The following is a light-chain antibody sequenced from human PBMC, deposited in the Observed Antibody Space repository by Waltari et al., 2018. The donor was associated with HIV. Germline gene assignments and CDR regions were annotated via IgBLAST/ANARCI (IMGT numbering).Light chain of an antibody. V-gene: IGLV1-44*01. CDR3: AAWDDSLNGRV. CDR2: SNN. CDR1: SSNIGSNT. Sequence: QSVLTQPPSASGTPGQRVTISCSGSSSNIGSNTVNWYQQLPGTAPKLLIYSNNQRPSVVPDRCSGSKSGTSASLAISGLQSEDEADYYCAAWDDSLNGRVFGGGTKLTVL. J-gene: IGLJ3*02.